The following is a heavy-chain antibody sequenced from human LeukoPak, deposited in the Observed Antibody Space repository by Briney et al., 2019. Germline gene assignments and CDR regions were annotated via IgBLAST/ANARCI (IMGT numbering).Heavy chain of an antibody. CDR2: IYSGGTT. CDR1: GFTVSSYY. Sequence: PGGSLRLSCAASGFTVSSYYMSWLRQAPGKGLEGVSIIYSGGTTYYTDSVKGRLTISGGISVNTVYLQMNSLIVEDAAVYYCARGYCSGGSCYSNDYYYLDVWGKGTTVTVSS. CDR3: ARGYCSGGSCYSNDYYYLDV. D-gene: IGHD2-15*01. V-gene: IGHV3-53*01. J-gene: IGHJ6*03.